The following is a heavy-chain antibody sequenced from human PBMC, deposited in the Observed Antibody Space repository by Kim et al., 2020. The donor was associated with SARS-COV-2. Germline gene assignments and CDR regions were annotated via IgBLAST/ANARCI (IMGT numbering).Heavy chain of an antibody. CDR3: ARGWVGVVPSPILGLGPHYDYYAMDV. J-gene: IGHJ6*02. D-gene: IGHD1-26*01. CDR1: VGSFSGYH. CDR2: NDHTGAI. V-gene: IGHV4-34*01. Sequence: SETLSLRCAVYVGSFSGYHWSWVRQPPGRGLEWIGENDHTGAITYNPALKARAAISVDRSKNQISLPLTSVTAADTAVYFCARGWVGVVPSPILGLGPHYDYYAMDVWCQGTTVTVSS.